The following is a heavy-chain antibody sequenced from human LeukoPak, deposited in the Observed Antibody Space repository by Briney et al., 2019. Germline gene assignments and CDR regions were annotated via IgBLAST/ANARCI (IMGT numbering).Heavy chain of an antibody. CDR3: AKEIWPTVTTPGHTHFDY. Sequence: GGSLRLSCVASGFTFSSYAMHWVRQAPGKGLQWVAVISYAGNNKYYADSVKGRFTISRDNSKNTLCLQMNSLRAEDTAVYYCAKEIWPTVTTPGHTHFDYWGQGTLVTVSS. V-gene: IGHV3-30*04. D-gene: IGHD4-17*01. CDR2: ISYAGNNK. J-gene: IGHJ4*02. CDR1: GFTFSSYA.